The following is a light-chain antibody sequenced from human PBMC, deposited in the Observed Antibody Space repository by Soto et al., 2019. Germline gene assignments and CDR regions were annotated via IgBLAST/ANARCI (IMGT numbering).Light chain of an antibody. CDR3: RSYAGSNNLGV. V-gene: IGLV2-8*01. CDR2: EVS. J-gene: IGLJ3*02. CDR1: SSDVGGYNY. Sequence: QSALTQPPSASGSPGQSVTISCTGTSSDVGGYNYVSCYQQHPGKAPKRMIYEVSKRPSGVPDRFSGSKSGNTASLTVSGRQPEDEADYYCRSYAGSNNLGVFGVGIKHPVL.